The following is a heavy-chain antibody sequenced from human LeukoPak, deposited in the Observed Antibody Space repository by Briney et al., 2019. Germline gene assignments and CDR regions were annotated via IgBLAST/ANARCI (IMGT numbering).Heavy chain of an antibody. V-gene: IGHV4-61*01. D-gene: IGHD3-10*01. J-gene: IGHJ5*02. CDR2: IYYSGST. CDR1: GGSISSGSYY. CDR3: ARDFAGYYGSGGQSNWFDP. Sequence: SETLSLTCTVSGGSISSGSYYWSWIRQPPGKGLEWIGYIYYSGSTNYNPSLKSRVTISVDTSKNQFSLKLSSVTAADTAVYYCARDFAGYYGSGGQSNWFDPWGQGTLVTVSS.